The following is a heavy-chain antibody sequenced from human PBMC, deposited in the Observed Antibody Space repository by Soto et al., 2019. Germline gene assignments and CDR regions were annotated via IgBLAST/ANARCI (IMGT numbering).Heavy chain of an antibody. V-gene: IGHV4-31*03. J-gene: IGHJ5*02. D-gene: IGHD5-12*01. CDR3: AREWRGYSGYDYVANWFDP. CDR1: GGSISSGGYY. Sequence: SETLSLTCTVSGGSISSGGYYWSWIRQHPGKGLEWIGYIYYSGSTYYNPSLKSRVTISVDTSKNQFSLKLSSVTAADTAVYYCAREWRGYSGYDYVANWFDPCGQGTMVPV. CDR2: IYYSGST.